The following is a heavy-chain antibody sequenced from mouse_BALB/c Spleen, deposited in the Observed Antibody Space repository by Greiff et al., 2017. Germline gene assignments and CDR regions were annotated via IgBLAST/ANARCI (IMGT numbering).Heavy chain of an antibody. J-gene: IGHJ4*01. CDR3: ARDRYDADYYAMDY. CDR1: GYTFTSYW. Sequence: QVQLKQPGAELVKPGASVKLSCKASGYTFTSYWMHWVKQRPGQGLEWIGEINPSNGRTNYNEKFKSKATLTVDKSSSTAYMQLSSLTSEDSAVYYCARDRYDADYYAMDYWGQGTSVTVSS. V-gene: IGHV1S81*02. D-gene: IGHD2-14*01. CDR2: INPSNGRT.